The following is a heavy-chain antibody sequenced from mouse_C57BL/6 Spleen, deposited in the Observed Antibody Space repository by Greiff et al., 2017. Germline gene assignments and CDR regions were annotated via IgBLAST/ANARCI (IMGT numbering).Heavy chain of an antibody. CDR2: IRLKSDNYAT. CDR3: TPYYYGSSYRYFDV. D-gene: IGHD1-1*01. Sequence: EVKLQESGGGLVQPGGSMKLSCVASGFTFSNYWMNWVRQSPEKGLEWVAQIRLKSDNYATHYAESVKGRFTISRDDSKSSVYLQMNNLRAEDTGIYYCTPYYYGSSYRYFDVWGTGTTVTVSS. V-gene: IGHV6-3*01. CDR1: GFTFSNYW. J-gene: IGHJ1*03.